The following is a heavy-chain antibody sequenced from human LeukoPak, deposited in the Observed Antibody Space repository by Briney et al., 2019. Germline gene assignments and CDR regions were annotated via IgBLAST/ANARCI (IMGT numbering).Heavy chain of an antibody. V-gene: IGHV3-48*03. CDR2: ISNSGSSI. CDR3: AREPEITMIVVAPEDAFDI. Sequence: PGGSLRLSCAASGFTFSSYEMNWVRQAPGKGLEWLSHISNSGSSIQYADSVKGRFTISRDNAKNSLYLQMNSLRAEDTAVYYCAREPEITMIVVAPEDAFDIWGQGTMVTVSS. CDR1: GFTFSSYE. J-gene: IGHJ3*02. D-gene: IGHD3-22*01.